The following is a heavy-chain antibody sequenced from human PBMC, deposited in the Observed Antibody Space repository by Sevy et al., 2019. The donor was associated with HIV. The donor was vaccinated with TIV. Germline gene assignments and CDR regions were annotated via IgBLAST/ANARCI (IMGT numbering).Heavy chain of an antibody. D-gene: IGHD2-2*01. J-gene: IGHJ6*02. CDR1: GFSFSGAW. CDR3: TRSHLPVSDPDV. Sequence: GGSLRLSCAASGFSFSGAWMSWVRQAPGKGLEWVGRIKSKTDGGTIDYAAPVKGRFIISRDDSKNTLYLQMNSLKLEDTAVYYCTRSHLPVSDPDVWGLGTTVTVSS. V-gene: IGHV3-15*01. CDR2: IKSKTDGGTI.